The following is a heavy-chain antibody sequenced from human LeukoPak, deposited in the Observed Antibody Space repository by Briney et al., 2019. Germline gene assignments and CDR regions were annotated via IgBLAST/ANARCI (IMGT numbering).Heavy chain of an antibody. CDR1: GGSCDDYY. CDR2: IHPHGIF. D-gene: IGHD5-24*01. J-gene: IGHJ5*02. CDR3: ARGRDRSKAGDL. V-gene: IGHV4-34*01. Sequence: SETQSLTCAVYGGSCDDYYCSWIRQPPGKGLEWIGEIHPHGIFYYNSSLVSRVTISIDTSKTQFSLRLTSVTAADTAFYYCARGRDRSKAGDLWGQRSLVTVSS.